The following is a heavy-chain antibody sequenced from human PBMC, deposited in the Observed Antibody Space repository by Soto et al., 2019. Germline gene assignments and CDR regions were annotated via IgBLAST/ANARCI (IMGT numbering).Heavy chain of an antibody. J-gene: IGHJ6*02. Sequence: SLRLSSAASGFTFSRYWMSWVRQAPGKGLEWVANIKQDGCEKYYVDSVKERFTISRDNAKSSLFLQMNSLRADDTAVYYCARGDYPFPYYYYGLDVWGLGTTVTVSS. CDR2: IKQDGCEK. CDR3: ARGDYPFPYYYYGLDV. CDR1: GFTFSRYW. D-gene: IGHD4-17*01. V-gene: IGHV3-7*04.